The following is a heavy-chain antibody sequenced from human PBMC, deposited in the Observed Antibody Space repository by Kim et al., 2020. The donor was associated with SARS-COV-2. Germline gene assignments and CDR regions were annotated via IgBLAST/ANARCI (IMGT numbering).Heavy chain of an antibody. V-gene: IGHV3-23*01. CDR1: GFTFSSYA. Sequence: GGSLRLSCAASGFTFSSYAMSWVRQAPGKGLEWVSAISGSGGSTYYADSVKGRFTISRDNSKNTLYLQMNSLRAEDTAVYYCAKDPSSWDSYGYDYWGQGTLVTVSS. D-gene: IGHD5-18*01. J-gene: IGHJ4*02. CDR2: ISGSGGST. CDR3: AKDPSSWDSYGYDY.